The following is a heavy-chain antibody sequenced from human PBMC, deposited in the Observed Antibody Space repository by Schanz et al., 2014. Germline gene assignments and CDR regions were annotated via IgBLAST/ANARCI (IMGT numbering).Heavy chain of an antibody. D-gene: IGHD2-2*01. Sequence: QLMQSGSEVRKPGASVKVSCKVSGYSLNELSMHWVRQAPGQGLEWMGKINPSSGTTRIAQNCQGRLTVTRDTSTSTVNMELSSLRSEDTAVYYCARGGFFDSTSFDSWGQGTLVTVSS. CDR1: GYSLNELS. CDR3: ARGGFFDSTSFDS. V-gene: IGHV1-46*02. J-gene: IGHJ4*02. CDR2: INPSSGTT.